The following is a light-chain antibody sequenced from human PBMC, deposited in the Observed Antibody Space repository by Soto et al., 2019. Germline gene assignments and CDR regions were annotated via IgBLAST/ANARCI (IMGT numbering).Light chain of an antibody. J-gene: IGKJ1*01. CDR2: GAS. Sequence: EIVMTQSPATLSVSPGERATLSCRASQSVSSNLAWYQQKSGQAPRLLIYGASTRATGIPARFSGSRSGTDFTLTITSLQSEDFAVYYCQPYNNWPPWTFGQGTKVEIK. CDR3: QPYNNWPPWT. CDR1: QSVSSN. V-gene: IGKV3-15*01.